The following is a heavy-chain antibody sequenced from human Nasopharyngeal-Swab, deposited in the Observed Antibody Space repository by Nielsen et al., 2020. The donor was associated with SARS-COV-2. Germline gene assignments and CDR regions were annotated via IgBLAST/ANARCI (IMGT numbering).Heavy chain of an antibody. CDR1: GFTFSSNA. D-gene: IGHD3-22*01. Sequence: GESLKISCAASGFTFSSNALSWVRQAPGKGLEWVSVISESGRTYYADSVKGRFTISRDNSKNTLYLQMNSLRAEDTAVYYCAKDDSSGYYYVGYFDYWGQGTLVTVSS. CDR3: AKDDSSGYYYVGYFDY. V-gene: IGHV3-23*01. CDR2: ISESGRT. J-gene: IGHJ4*02.